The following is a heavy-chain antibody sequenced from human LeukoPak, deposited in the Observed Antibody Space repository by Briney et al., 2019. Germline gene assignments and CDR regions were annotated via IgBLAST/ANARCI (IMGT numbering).Heavy chain of an antibody. J-gene: IGHJ5*02. CDR1: GFTFTTYW. CDR2: IKQDGTER. D-gene: IGHD2-2*01. V-gene: IGHV3-7*01. Sequence: QSGGSLRLSCAASGFTFTTYWMSWVRQAPGKGLEWVANIKQDGTERYYVDSVKGRFTISRDNAKNSLYLQMNSLTADDTAVYYCVRSYHPGGWFDPWGQGTLVTVSS. CDR3: VRSYHPGGWFDP.